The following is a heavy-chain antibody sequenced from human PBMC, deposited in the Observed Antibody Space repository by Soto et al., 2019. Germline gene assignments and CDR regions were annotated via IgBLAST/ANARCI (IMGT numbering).Heavy chain of an antibody. J-gene: IGHJ6*02. CDR3: ATCIWTSYYYYNMDV. Sequence: ASVKVSCKASGGTFTDYAISWVRQAPGQGLQWMGGIIPLFGTTNYAQSFQGRVTITADKFTNTARMELSSLGSDDTAVYYCATCIWTSYYYYNMDVWGQGTTVTVSS. CDR1: GGTFTDYA. CDR2: IIPLFGTT. D-gene: IGHD3-3*01. V-gene: IGHV1-69*06.